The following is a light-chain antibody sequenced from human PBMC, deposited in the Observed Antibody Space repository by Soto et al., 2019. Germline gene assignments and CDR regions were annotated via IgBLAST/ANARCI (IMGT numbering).Light chain of an antibody. CDR1: SSDVGGYNY. V-gene: IGLV2-14*03. CDR2: DVT. J-gene: IGLJ1*01. Sequence: QSVLTQPASVSGSPGQSITISCTGTSSDVGGYNYVSWYQHHPGKAPKLMIYDVTNRPSGVSYRFSGSKSGNTASLTISGLQAEDEADCYCSSYTSSSTYGFGTGTKVTVL. CDR3: SSYTSSSTYG.